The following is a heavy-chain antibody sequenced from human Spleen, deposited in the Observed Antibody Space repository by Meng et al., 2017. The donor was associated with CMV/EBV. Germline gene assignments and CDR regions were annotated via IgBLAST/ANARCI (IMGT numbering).Heavy chain of an antibody. V-gene: IGHV1-18*04. D-gene: IGHD6-6*01. J-gene: IGHJ4*02. Sequence: STFPRYVISWVRQAPGQGLEWMGWISVYTDNTSSAQKFQGSLTMTTDTSTSTAYMELRSLRSDDTAVYYCARDSPSLYSSSPGIDFWGQGTLVTVSS. CDR3: ARDSPSLYSSSPGIDF. CDR1: STFPRYV. CDR2: ISVYTDNT.